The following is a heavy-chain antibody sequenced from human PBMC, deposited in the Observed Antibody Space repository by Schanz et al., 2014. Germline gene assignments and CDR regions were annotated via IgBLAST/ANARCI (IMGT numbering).Heavy chain of an antibody. CDR1: GFIFSNHG. V-gene: IGHV3-74*02. J-gene: IGHJ6*02. CDR3: ARGASRDYFAMDV. CDR2: VSRDGSET. Sequence: EVQLVESGGGLVKPGGSLRLSCEASGFIFSNHGMNWVRQAPGKGLLWVSRVSRDGSETTYVDSVRGRFTISRDTAKNTVFLQMNNLRAEDTAVYYCARGASRDYFAMDVWGQGTTVTVSS.